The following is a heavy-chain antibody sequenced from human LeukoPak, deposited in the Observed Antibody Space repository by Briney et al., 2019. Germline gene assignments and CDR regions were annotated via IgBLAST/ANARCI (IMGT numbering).Heavy chain of an antibody. Sequence: ASVKVSCKAFGYTFTSNYMHWVRQAPGQGPEWMGVISPSGGSTTYAQKFQGRVTLTRDMSTSTDYLELSSLRSEDTAVYYCAKSVAKYYFDYWGQGTLVTVSS. V-gene: IGHV1-46*01. CDR3: AKSVAKYYFDY. CDR2: ISPSGGST. D-gene: IGHD5-12*01. J-gene: IGHJ4*02. CDR1: GYTFTSNY.